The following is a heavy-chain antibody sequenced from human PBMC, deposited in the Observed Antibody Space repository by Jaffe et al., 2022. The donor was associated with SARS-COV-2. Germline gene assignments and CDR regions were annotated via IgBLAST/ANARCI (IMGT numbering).Heavy chain of an antibody. V-gene: IGHV4-31*03. CDR1: GGPFSSRRYY. Sequence: QVHLQESGPGLVKPSQTLSLTCTVSGGPFSSRRYYWSWIRQHPGKDLEWIGYIHYTGSAYYNPSLESRVTLSVDTSQNQFSLRLASVTAADTAVYYCARLGVGDDTGDVRHWFDPWGQGSRVTVSS. CDR2: IHYTGSA. D-gene: IGHD3-10*01. J-gene: IGHJ5*02. CDR3: ARLGVGDDTGDVRHWFDP.